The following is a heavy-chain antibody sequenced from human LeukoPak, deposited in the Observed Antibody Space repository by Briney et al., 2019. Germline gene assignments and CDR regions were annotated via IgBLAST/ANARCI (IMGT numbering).Heavy chain of an antibody. D-gene: IGHD3-9*01. CDR1: GYTFTGYY. CDR2: TNPNSGGT. V-gene: IGHV1-2*02. J-gene: IGHJ3*02. CDR3: ARWRVYDILTSYAFDI. Sequence: ASVKVSCKASGYTFTGYYMHWVRQAPGQGLEWMGWTNPNSGGTNYAQKFQGRVTMTRDTSISTAYMELSSLRSDDTTVYYCARWRVYDILTSYAFDIWGQGTMVTVSS.